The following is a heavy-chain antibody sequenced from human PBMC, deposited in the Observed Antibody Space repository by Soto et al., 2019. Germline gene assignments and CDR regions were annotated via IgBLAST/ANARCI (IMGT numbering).Heavy chain of an antibody. Sequence: QVQLQESGPGLVRPSETLSLICTVSGGSISGYYWNWIRQPPGQGLEWIGYIYYSGSTNYNPSLESRVTISLDMSKTQFSRELPSVTAAEPAGYYCARDRWGGSTDFWGQGTLVTVSS. CDR1: GGSISGYY. V-gene: IGHV4-59*01. J-gene: IGHJ4*02. D-gene: IGHD3-16*01. CDR3: ARDRWGGSTDF. CDR2: IYYSGST.